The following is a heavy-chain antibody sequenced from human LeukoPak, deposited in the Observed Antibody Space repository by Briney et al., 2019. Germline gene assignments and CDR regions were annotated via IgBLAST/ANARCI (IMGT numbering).Heavy chain of an antibody. CDR1: GGSISSGDYY. D-gene: IGHD3-3*01. CDR3: AGERITIFGVVIIDY. Sequence: PSETLSLTCTVSGGSISSGDYYWRWIRQPPGKGLEWFGYIYYSGSTYYNPSLKSRVTISVDTSKNQFSLKLSSVTAADTAVYYCAGERITIFGVVIIDYWGQGTLVTVSS. CDR2: IYYSGST. V-gene: IGHV4-30-4*01. J-gene: IGHJ4*02.